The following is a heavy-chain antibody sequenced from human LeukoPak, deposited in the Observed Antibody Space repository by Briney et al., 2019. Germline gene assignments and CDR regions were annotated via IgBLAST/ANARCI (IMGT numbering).Heavy chain of an antibody. Sequence: SETLSLTCTVSGGSISSGGYYWSWIRQPPGKGLEWIGYIYHSGSTYYNPSLKSRVTISVDRSKNQFSLKLSSVTAADTAVYYCARDRGRTGVEYSSSSVAFDIWGQGTMVTVSS. CDR2: IYHSGST. D-gene: IGHD6-6*01. J-gene: IGHJ3*02. V-gene: IGHV4-30-2*01. CDR3: ARDRGRTGVEYSSSSVAFDI. CDR1: GGSISSGGYY.